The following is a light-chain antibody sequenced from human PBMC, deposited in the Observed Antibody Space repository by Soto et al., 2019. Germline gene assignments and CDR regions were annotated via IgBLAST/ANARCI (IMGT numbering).Light chain of an antibody. CDR3: QQYDTSPPFT. CDR2: GAS. J-gene: IGKJ4*01. V-gene: IGKV3-20*01. Sequence: EIVLTQSPGTLSLSPGDRATLSCRASQSINSNFLAWYHHKPGQAPRLLIYGASSRATGIPDRFSGSGSGTEFTLNISRLEPEDFAVYYCQQYDTSPPFTFGGGTTVEIK. CDR1: QSINSNF.